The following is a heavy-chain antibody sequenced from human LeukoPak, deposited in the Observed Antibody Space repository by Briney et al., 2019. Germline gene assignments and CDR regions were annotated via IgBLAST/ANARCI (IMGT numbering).Heavy chain of an antibody. CDR3: ARDPVLGGMDV. J-gene: IGHJ6*03. CDR1: GFTFSTYN. V-gene: IGHV3-21*01. Sequence: AGGSLRLSCEASGFTFSTYNMNWVRQAPGKRLEWVSSITSSSSYVFYADSVKGRFTISRDNAKNSLYLQMNSLRAEDTAVYYCARDPVLGGMDVWGKGTTVTVSS. CDR2: ITSSSSYV. D-gene: IGHD3-16*01.